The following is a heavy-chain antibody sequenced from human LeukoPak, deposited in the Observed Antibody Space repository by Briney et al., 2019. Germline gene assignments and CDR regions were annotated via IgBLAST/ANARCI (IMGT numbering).Heavy chain of an antibody. CDR3: AKDPDRYYDGSGYYDPDKDNFDY. D-gene: IGHD3-22*01. CDR1: GFTFSSYA. V-gene: IGHV3-23*01. Sequence: GGSLRLSCAASGFTFSSYAMSWVRQAPGKGLEWVSAISGSGGSTYYADSVKGRFTISRDNSKNTLYLQMNSLRAEDTAVYYCAKDPDRYYDGSGYYDPDKDNFDYWGQGTLVTVSS. CDR2: ISGSGGST. J-gene: IGHJ4*02.